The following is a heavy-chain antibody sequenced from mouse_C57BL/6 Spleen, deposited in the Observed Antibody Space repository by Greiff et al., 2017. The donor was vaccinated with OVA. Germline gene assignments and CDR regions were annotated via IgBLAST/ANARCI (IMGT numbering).Heavy chain of an antibody. J-gene: IGHJ1*03. CDR2: ISSGGSYT. D-gene: IGHD2-4*01. Sequence: EVQGVESGGDLVKPGGSLKLSCAASGFTFSSYGMSWVRQTPDKRLEWVATISSGGSYTYYPDSVKGRFTISRDNAKNTLYLQMSSLKSEDTAMYYCARQIRRYFDVWGTGTTVTVSS. V-gene: IGHV5-6*01. CDR1: GFTFSSYG. CDR3: ARQIRRYFDV.